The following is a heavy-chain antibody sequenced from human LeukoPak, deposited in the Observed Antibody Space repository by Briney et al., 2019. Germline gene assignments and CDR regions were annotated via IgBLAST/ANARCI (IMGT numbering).Heavy chain of an antibody. CDR2: IYYSGTT. J-gene: IGHJ3*02. CDR1: GGSISSYY. D-gene: IGHD6-13*01. Sequence: PSETLSLTCTVSGGSISSYYWSWIRQPPGKGLEWIGYIYYSGTTNYNPSLKSRVTISVDTSKNQFSLKLSSVTAADTAVYYCARVKAAAGLDAFDIWGLGTMVTVSS. CDR3: ARVKAAAGLDAFDI. V-gene: IGHV4-59*01.